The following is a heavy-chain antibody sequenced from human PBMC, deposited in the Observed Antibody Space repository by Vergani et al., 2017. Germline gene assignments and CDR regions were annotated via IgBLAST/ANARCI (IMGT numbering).Heavy chain of an antibody. CDR2: INHSGST. V-gene: IGHV4-34*01. CDR1: GGSFSGYY. J-gene: IGHJ5*02. Sequence: QVQLQQWGAGLLKPSETLSLTCAVYGGSFSGYYWSWIRQPPGKGLEWTGEINHSGSTNYNPSLKSRVTISVDTSKNQFSLKLSSVTAADTAVYYCARGSSGWYSRRTGWFDPWGQGTLVTVSS. CDR3: ARGSSGWYSRRTGWFDP. D-gene: IGHD6-19*01.